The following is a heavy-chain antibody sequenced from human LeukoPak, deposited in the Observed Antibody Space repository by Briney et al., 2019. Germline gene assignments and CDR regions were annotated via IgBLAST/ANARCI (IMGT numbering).Heavy chain of an antibody. CDR3: ARAIRDGYNYYYYGMDV. Sequence: GGSLRLSCAASGFTFSSYAMHWVRQAPGKGLEWVAVISYDGSNKYYADSVKGRFTISRDNSKNTLYLQMNSLRAGDTAVYYCARAIRDGYNYYYYGMDVWGQGTTVTVSS. CDR2: ISYDGSNK. J-gene: IGHJ6*02. D-gene: IGHD5-24*01. V-gene: IGHV3-30-3*01. CDR1: GFTFSSYA.